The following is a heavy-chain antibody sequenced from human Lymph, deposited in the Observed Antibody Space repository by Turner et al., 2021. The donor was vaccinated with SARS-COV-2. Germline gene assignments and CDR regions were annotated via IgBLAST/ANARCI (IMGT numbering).Heavy chain of an antibody. J-gene: IGHJ4*02. CDR2: ISYDESNK. CDR3: ARDRDSSGWVDY. D-gene: IGHD3-22*01. Sequence: QVHLGGSGGGVVQPVRSLRPSCAASGSTFSSHSMHWVRQAPGKGGEWVAFISYDESNKYCAYSVKGRFTFSRDNSKNTLYLRMNSLRAEDTAVYNCARDRDSSGWVDYWGQGTLVTVSS. V-gene: IGHV3-30*01. CDR1: GSTFSSHS.